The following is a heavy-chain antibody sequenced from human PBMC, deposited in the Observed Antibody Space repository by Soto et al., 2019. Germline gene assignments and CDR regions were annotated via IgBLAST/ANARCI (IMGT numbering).Heavy chain of an antibody. V-gene: IGHV4-30-4*01. J-gene: IGHJ1*01. CDR1: GVSVSRDYQ. CDR3: ARAWDF. Sequence: SETLSLTCTVSGVSVSRDYQWIWIRQPPGKGLEWIGHISYSGSPYYHPSLRSRLSISVDTSKNQFSLKVKSVTAADTAVYYCARAWDFWGQGTMVTVYS. CDR2: ISYSGSP. D-gene: IGHD1-26*01.